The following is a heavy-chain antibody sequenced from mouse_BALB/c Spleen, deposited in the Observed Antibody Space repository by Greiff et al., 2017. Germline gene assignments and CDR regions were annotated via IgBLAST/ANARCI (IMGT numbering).Heavy chain of an antibody. J-gene: IGHJ4*01. CDR2: IDPENGNT. Sequence: VQLQQSGAELVRPGALVKLSCKASGFNIKDYYMHWVKQRPEQGLEWIGWIDPENGNTIYDPKFQGKASITADTSSNTAYLQLSSLTSEDTAVYYCARIGNYENYAMDYWGQGTSVTVSS. V-gene: IGHV14-1*02. CDR3: ARIGNYENYAMDY. D-gene: IGHD2-1*01. CDR1: GFNIKDYY.